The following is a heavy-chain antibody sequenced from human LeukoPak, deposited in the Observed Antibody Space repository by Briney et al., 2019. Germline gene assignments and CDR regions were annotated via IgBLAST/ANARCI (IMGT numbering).Heavy chain of an antibody. V-gene: IGHV1-2*02. CDR2: INVNSGGT. CDR3: VRGTGYCSSTSCYNSGEYFQH. D-gene: IGHD2-2*02. CDR1: GYTFTGYY. Sequence: ASVKVSCKASGYTFTGYYIHWARQAPGQGLEWMAWINVNSGGTNSAQNFQGRVTMTRDTSISTAYMEVSRLRSDDTAVYYCVRGTGYCSSTSCYNSGEYFQHWGQGTLVTVSS. J-gene: IGHJ1*01.